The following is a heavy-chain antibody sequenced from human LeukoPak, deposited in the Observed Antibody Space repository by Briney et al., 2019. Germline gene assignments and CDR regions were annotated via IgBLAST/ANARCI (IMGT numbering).Heavy chain of an antibody. CDR2: ISGGGSGT. D-gene: IGHD3-22*01. CDR1: GSTFSSYG. V-gene: IGHV3-23*01. Sequence: GGSLRLSYAPSGSTFSSYGMSWVRQAPGKGLEWVAVISGGGSGTYYADSVRGRFTISRDNSKNTVYLQMNSLRAEDTAIYYCAKAVGSSGYFSRDAFYIWGQGTMVTVSS. J-gene: IGHJ3*02. CDR3: AKAVGSSGYFSRDAFYI.